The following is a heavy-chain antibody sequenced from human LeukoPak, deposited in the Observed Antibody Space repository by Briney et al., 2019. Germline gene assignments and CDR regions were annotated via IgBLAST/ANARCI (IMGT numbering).Heavy chain of an antibody. CDR2: IYYSGST. CDR3: ARGLGSSWSGTVVFDY. J-gene: IGHJ4*02. D-gene: IGHD6-13*01. Sequence: PSETLSLTCTVSGGSISSSSYYWGWIRQPPGKGLEWIGSIYYSGSTYYNPSLKSRVTISVDTSKNQFSLNLSSVTAADTAVYYCARGLGSSWSGTVVFDYWGQGTLVTVSS. V-gene: IGHV4-39*07. CDR1: GGSISSSSYY.